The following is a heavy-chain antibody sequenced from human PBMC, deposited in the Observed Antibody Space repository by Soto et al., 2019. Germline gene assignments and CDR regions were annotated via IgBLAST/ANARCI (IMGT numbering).Heavy chain of an antibody. D-gene: IGHD3-22*01. J-gene: IGHJ4*02. CDR2: ISAYNGNT. Sequence: GASVKVCCKASGYTFTSYCISWVRHAPGQGLEWMGWISAYNGNTNYAQKLQGRVTMTTDTSTSTAYMELRSLRSDDTAVYYCARDIGGGGYYDSSGYYFPLDYRAQGTLVTVSS. CDR1: GYTFTSYC. CDR3: ARDIGGGGYYDSSGYYFPLDY. V-gene: IGHV1-18*01.